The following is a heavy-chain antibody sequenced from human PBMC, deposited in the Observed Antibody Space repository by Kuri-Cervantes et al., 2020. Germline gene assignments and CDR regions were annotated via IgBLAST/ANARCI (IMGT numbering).Heavy chain of an antibody. J-gene: IGHJ4*01. D-gene: IGHD5-18*01. CDR1: GFIFNDYA. CDR3: AKGISYGLDAYFDC. V-gene: IGHV3-9*01. Sequence: GGSLRLSCAASGFIFNDYAMHWVRQAPGKGLEWVSGIRWNSAIIGYVDSVRGRFTICRDSAKNSLYLQMNSLRLEDTALYYCAKGISYGLDAYFDCWGQGTLVTVSS. CDR2: IRWNSAII.